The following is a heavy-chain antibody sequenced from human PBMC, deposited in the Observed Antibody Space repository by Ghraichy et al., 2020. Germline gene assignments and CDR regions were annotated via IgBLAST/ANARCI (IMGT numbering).Heavy chain of an antibody. J-gene: IGHJ4*02. CDR1: GFTFSSYA. D-gene: IGHD3-22*01. V-gene: IGHV3-23*01. Sequence: GGSLRLSCAASGFTFSSYAMSWVRQAPGKGLEWVSAISGSGGSTYYADSVKGRFTISRDNSKNTLYLQMNSLRAEDTAVYYCAEFVGYRTSIMIVVVINGPLDYWGQGTLVTVSS. CDR2: ISGSGGST. CDR3: AEFVGYRTSIMIVVVINGPLDY.